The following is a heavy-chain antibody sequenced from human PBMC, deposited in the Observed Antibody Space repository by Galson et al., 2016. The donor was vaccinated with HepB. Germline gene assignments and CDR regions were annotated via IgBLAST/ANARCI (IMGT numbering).Heavy chain of an antibody. D-gene: IGHD3-3*01. CDR3: ATDWGYDLWSGGYHYGMDV. CDR1: GFTFSKYA. V-gene: IGHV3-23*01. Sequence: SLRLSCAASGFTFSKYAMTWVRQAPGKGLEWVSTLTASGGSYYAASVKGRFTFSRDNSKNTLYLQMNSLRAEDTAVYFCATDWGYDLWSGGYHYGMDVWGQGTTVTVSS. J-gene: IGHJ6*02. CDR2: LTASGGS.